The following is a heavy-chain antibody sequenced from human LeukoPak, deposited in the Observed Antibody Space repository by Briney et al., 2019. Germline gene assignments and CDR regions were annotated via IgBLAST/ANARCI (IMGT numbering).Heavy chain of an antibody. CDR2: INQDGSEK. CDR1: GFTFSTYW. Sequence: GGSLRLSCAASGFTFSTYWMTWVRQAPGKGLEWVANINQDGSEKYYVDSVKGRTTISRDNAKNSLYLEMNSLRAEDTAVYYCARVRPVAGTGYWDQGIQLTVSS. J-gene: IGHJ4*02. D-gene: IGHD6-19*01. CDR3: ARVRPVAGTGY. V-gene: IGHV3-7*04.